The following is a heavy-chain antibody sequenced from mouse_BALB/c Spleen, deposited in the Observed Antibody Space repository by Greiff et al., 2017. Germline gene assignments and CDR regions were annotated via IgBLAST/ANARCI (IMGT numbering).Heavy chain of an antibody. D-gene: IGHD2-10*02. CDR3: ARTEYGNYVDAMDY. J-gene: IGHJ4*01. V-gene: IGHV14-3*02. Sequence: EVQLQQSGAELVKPGASVKLSCTASGFNIKDTYMHWVKQRPEQGLEWIGRIDPANGNTKYDPKFQGKATITADTSSNTAYLQLSSLTSEDTAVYYCARTEYGNYVDAMDYWGQGTSVTVSS. CDR2: IDPANGNT. CDR1: GFNIKDTY.